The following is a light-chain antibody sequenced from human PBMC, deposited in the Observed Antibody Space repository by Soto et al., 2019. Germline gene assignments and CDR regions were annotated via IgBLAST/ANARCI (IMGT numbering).Light chain of an antibody. V-gene: IGLV8-61*01. CDR3: VLYMGSGFWV. CDR1: SDSVSTSYY. CDR2: STN. J-gene: IGLJ3*02. Sequence: QAVVTQEPSFSVSPGGTVTLTCGLTSDSVSTSYYASWYQQTPGQTPRMLIYSTNTRSSGVPDRFSGSILGNKAALTITGAQADDESDYYCVLYMGSGFWVFGGGTKVPS.